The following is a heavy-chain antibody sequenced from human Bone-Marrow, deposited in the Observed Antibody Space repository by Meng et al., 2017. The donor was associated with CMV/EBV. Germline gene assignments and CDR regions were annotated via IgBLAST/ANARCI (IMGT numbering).Heavy chain of an antibody. J-gene: IGHJ5*02. CDR1: GFTFDDYA. CDR3: AKDRSYGSGTFDL. D-gene: IGHD3-10*01. CDR2: ISWNSGSI. Sequence: GGSLRLSCAASGFTFDDYAMHWVRQAPGKGLEWVSGISWNSGSIGYADSVKGRFTISRDDSTNMFYLQMSGLRPEDTAVYYCAKDRSYGSGTFDLWGQGVLVTVSS. V-gene: IGHV3-9*01.